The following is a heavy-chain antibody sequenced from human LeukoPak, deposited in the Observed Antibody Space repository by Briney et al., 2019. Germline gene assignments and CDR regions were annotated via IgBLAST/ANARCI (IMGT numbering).Heavy chain of an antibody. D-gene: IGHD6-6*01. CDR2: TKSNADGGTI. J-gene: IGHJ4*02. Sequence: GGSLRLSCAASGFTLSSYSMNWVRQAPGKGLEWVGRTKSNADGGTIDYAVPVKGRFTISRDDSKNTLYLQMNSLKTEDTAVYYCTTDLGITARPLFDFWGQGTLVTVSS. CDR1: GFTLSSYS. CDR3: TTDLGITARPLFDF. V-gene: IGHV3-15*01.